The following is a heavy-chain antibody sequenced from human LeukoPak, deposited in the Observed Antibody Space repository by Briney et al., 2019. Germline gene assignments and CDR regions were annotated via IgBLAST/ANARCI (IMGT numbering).Heavy chain of an antibody. J-gene: IGHJ4*02. CDR1: GYTFTSYG. D-gene: IGHD2-2*01. CDR3: ATGSTSSDTLYYFDY. CDR2: ISAYNGNT. V-gene: IGHV1-18*01. Sequence: ASVKVSCKASGYTFTSYGISWVRQAPGQGLEWMGWISAYNGNTNYAQKLQGRVTMTTDTSTSTAYMELRSLRSDDTAVYYCATGSTSSDTLYYFDYWGQGTLVTVSS.